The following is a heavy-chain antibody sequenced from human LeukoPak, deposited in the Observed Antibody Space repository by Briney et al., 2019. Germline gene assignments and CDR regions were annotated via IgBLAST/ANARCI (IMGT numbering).Heavy chain of an antibody. CDR2: IYYSGNT. CDR3: ARQGLIVMAGEGDFDY. Sequence: KPPETLSLTCTVSGGSISSSDYYWARIRQPPGRSLEWIGSIYYSGNTHYNPSLESRVTISVDTSKNQFSLTLSSVTAADTAVYYCARQGLIVMAGEGDFDYWGQETLVTVSS. V-gene: IGHV4-39*01. CDR1: GGSISSSDYY. D-gene: IGHD5-24*01. J-gene: IGHJ4*02.